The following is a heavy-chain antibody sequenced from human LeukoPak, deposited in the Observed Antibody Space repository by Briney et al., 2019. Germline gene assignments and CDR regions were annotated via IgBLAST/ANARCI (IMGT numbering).Heavy chain of an antibody. CDR3: ARHVSGYSYGKGYYYYYMDV. CDR2: MYYSGST. D-gene: IGHD5-18*01. CDR1: GGSISSYY. Sequence: PSETLSLTCTVSGGSISSYYWSWIRQSPGKGLEWIGYMYYSGSTNYNPSLKSRVTISVDTSKNQFSLKLSSVTAADTAVYYCARHVSGYSYGKGYYYYYMDVWGKGTTVTISS. V-gene: IGHV4-59*08. J-gene: IGHJ6*03.